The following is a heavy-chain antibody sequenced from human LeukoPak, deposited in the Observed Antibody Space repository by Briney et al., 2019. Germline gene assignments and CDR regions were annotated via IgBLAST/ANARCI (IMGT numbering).Heavy chain of an antibody. J-gene: IGHJ5*02. V-gene: IGHV4-38-2*02. Sequence: SETLSLTCTVSGYSISSGYYWGWIRQPPGKGLEWIGSIYHSGSTYYNPSLKSRVTISVDTSKNQFSLKLSSVTAADTAVYYCARAAYYYDSSAFWFDPWGQGTLVTASS. CDR2: IYHSGST. D-gene: IGHD3-22*01. CDR3: ARAAYYYDSSAFWFDP. CDR1: GYSISSGYY.